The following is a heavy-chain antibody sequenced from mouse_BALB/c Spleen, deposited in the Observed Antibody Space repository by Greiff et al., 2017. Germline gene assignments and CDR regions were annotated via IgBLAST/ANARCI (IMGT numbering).Heavy chain of an antibody. Sequence: VMLVESGPGLVAPSQSLSITCTVSGFSLTSYDISWIRQPPGKGLEWLGVIWTGGGTNYNSAFMSRLSISKDNSKSQVFLKMNSLQTDDTAIYYCVRAYDGYLYAMDYWGQGTSVTVSS. CDR2: IWTGGGT. D-gene: IGHD2-3*01. CDR3: VRAYDGYLYAMDY. CDR1: GFSLTSYD. V-gene: IGHV2-9-2*01. J-gene: IGHJ4*01.